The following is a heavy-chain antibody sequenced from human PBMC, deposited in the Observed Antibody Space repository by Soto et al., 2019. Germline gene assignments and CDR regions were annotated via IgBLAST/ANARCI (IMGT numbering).Heavy chain of an antibody. D-gene: IGHD3-22*01. V-gene: IGHV4-30-2*01. J-gene: IGHJ5*02. CDR2: IYHSGST. Sequence: SETLSLTCAVSGGSISSGGYSWSWIRQPPGKGLEWIGYIYHSGSTYYNPSLKSRVTISVDRSKNQFSLKLSSVTAADTAVYYCARARGYYYDSSGFYYDWFDPWGQGTLVTVSS. CDR1: GGSISSGGYS. CDR3: ARARGYYYDSSGFYYDWFDP.